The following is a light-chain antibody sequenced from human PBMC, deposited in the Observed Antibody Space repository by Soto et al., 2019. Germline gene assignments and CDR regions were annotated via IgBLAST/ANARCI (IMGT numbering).Light chain of an antibody. Sequence: QSVLTQPASVSGSPGQSIAISCTGTSSDLGRYNYVSWYQQYLGKAPKLIIYDVSSRPSGVSNRFSGSKSGNTASLTISGLRAEDEADYYCSSYTSTTTEVFGTGTKVTVL. CDR2: DVS. J-gene: IGLJ1*01. CDR3: SSYTSTTTEV. CDR1: SSDLGRYNY. V-gene: IGLV2-14*03.